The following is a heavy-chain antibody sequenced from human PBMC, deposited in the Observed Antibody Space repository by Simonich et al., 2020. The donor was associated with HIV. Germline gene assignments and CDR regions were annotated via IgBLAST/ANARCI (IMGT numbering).Heavy chain of an antibody. D-gene: IGHD6-13*01. CDR2: IYPGAANT. Sequence: EVQLVQSGAEVKKPGESLKISCKGSGYSFTNYWIGWVRQMPGKGLEWMWSIYPGAANTRYSPSFQGQVTISADKSISTAYLQWSSLKASDTAMYYCARHGLTHAAAGQSFDYWGQGTLVTVSS. CDR3: ARHGLTHAAAGQSFDY. J-gene: IGHJ4*02. CDR1: GYSFTNYW. V-gene: IGHV5-51*01.